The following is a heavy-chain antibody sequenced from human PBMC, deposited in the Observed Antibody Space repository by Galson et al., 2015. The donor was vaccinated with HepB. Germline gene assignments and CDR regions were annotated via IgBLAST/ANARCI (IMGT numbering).Heavy chain of an antibody. V-gene: IGHV3-11*01. Sequence: SLRLSCAASGFTFSDYFMTWIRQAPGKGLEWVSYITSSSGRTIYYADSVKGRFTISRDNAKKSMYLQMNSLRAEDTAVYYCATFGSGAYYIEYWGQGTLVTVSS. J-gene: IGHJ4*02. CDR1: GFTFSDYF. CDR2: ITSSSGRTI. D-gene: IGHD3-10*01. CDR3: ATFGSGAYYIEY.